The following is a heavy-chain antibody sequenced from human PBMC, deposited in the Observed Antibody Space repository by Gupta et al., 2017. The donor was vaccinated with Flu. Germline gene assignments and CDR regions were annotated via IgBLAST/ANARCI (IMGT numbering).Heavy chain of an antibody. D-gene: IGHD6-6*01. Sequence: QVQLVESGGGVVQPGRSLRLSCAASGFTFSSYGMHWVRQAPGQGLEWVAVIWYDGSNKYYADSVKGRFTISRDNSKNTLYLQMNSLRAEDTAVYYCARLSIFSSSSSSSVSYFDYWGQGTLVTVSS. CDR2: IWYDGSNK. CDR1: GFTFSSYG. CDR3: ARLSIFSSSSSSSVSYFDY. J-gene: IGHJ4*02. V-gene: IGHV3-33*01.